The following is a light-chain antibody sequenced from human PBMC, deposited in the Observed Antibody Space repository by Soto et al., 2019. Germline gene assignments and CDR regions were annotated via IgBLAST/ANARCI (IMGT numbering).Light chain of an antibody. V-gene: IGKV3-11*01. CDR3: QQRGSWPPSIT. CDR1: QSVSGY. J-gene: IGKJ5*01. CDR2: DAS. Sequence: IVLTQSAAALSLSPEERATLSCRASQSVSGYLAWTQQKPGQALRLLVHDASSRATGIPARFSGSGSETDFTLTISSLEPEDFAVYYCQQRGSWPPSITFGQGTGLEI.